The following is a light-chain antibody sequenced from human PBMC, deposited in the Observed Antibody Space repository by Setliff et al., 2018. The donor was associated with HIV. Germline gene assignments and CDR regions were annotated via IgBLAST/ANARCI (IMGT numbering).Light chain of an antibody. CDR1: SSNIGSNS. CDR3: AAWDDSLNGHV. CDR2: SNN. Sequence: QSALTQPPSASGTPGQRVTISCPGSSSNIGSNSVNWYQQLPGTAPKLLIYSNNHRPSGVPDRFSGSKSGTSASLAISGLQSEDEADYCCAAWDDSLNGHVFGTGTKVTVL. J-gene: IGLJ1*01. V-gene: IGLV1-44*01.